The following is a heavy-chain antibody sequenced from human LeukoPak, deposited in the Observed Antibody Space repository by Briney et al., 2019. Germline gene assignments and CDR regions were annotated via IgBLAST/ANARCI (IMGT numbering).Heavy chain of an antibody. V-gene: IGHV1-2*02. J-gene: IGHJ4*02. CDR1: GYTFTVNC. CDR3: ASGAGTSWFGG. Sequence: GGSVKVSCTPSGYTFTVNCLHWVRQAPGKGLEWVGWINTNSGFTVYAQKFQGRVTMTRDTSISTADMDLSSLTSDDTAVYYVASGAGTSWFGGWGQGGLVTVSS. D-gene: IGHD2-2*01. CDR2: INTNSGFT.